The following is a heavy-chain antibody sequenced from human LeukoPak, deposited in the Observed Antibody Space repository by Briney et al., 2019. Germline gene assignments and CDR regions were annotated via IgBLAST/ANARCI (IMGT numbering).Heavy chain of an antibody. D-gene: IGHD3-3*01. CDR3: AGGRYDFWSGSDY. CDR2: ITQSGRST. Sequence: GGSLRLSCAASGFMFGTSAMSWVRQAPGKGLEWVSGITQSGRSTFYADSVKGRFTIYSDYSKNVLYLEMASPRAEDTAVYYCAGGRYDFWSGSDYWGQGTLVTVSS. J-gene: IGHJ4*02. V-gene: IGHV3-23*01. CDR1: GFMFGTSA.